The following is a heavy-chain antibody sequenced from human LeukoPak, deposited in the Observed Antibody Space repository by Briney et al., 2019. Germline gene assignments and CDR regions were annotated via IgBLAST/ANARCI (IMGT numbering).Heavy chain of an antibody. D-gene: IGHD2-15*01. CDR1: GLTFSTYS. J-gene: IGHJ3*02. V-gene: IGHV3-21*01. CDR3: ARSGYPGAFDI. Sequence: GGSLRLSCAASGLTFSTYSMNWVRQAPGKGLEWVSSISSISIYICYADSVKGRFTICRDNAKNSLYLQMNSLRAEDTAVYYCARSGYPGAFDIWGQGTMVTVSS. CDR2: ISSISIYI.